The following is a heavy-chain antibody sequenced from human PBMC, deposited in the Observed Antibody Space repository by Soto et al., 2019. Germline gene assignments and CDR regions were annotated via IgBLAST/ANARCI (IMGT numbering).Heavy chain of an antibody. J-gene: IGHJ3*02. CDR3: VRDRSVAGERYAFDI. Sequence: ASVKVSCKASGYTFTSYGISWVRQAPGQGLEWMGWISAYNGNTNYAQKLQGRVTMTTDTSTSTAYMELRSLRSDDTAVYYCVRDRSVAGERYAFDIWGQGTMVTVSS. CDR2: ISAYNGNT. D-gene: IGHD6-19*01. V-gene: IGHV1-18*04. CDR1: GYTFTSYG.